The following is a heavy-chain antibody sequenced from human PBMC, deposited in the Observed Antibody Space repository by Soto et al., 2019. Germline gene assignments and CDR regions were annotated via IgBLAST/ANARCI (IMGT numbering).Heavy chain of an antibody. J-gene: IGHJ6*02. CDR3: ARERVRENWGYYYYGMDV. CDR2: IWYDGSNK. D-gene: IGHD7-27*01. Sequence: QVQLVESGGGVVQPGRSLRLSYAASGFTFSSYGMHWVRQAPGKGLEWVAVIWYDGSNKYYADSVKGRFTISRDNSKNTLYLQMNSLRAEDTAVYYCARERVRENWGYYYYGMDVWGQGTTVTVSS. V-gene: IGHV3-33*01. CDR1: GFTFSSYG.